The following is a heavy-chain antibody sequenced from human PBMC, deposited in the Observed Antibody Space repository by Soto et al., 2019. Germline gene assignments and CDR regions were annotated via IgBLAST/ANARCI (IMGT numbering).Heavy chain of an antibody. CDR2: MNTNTNTT. CDR1: GYTFTNND. CDR3: AREGSGYDPVYNWFDP. D-gene: IGHD5-12*01. V-gene: IGHV1-8*01. Sequence: ASVKVSCKASGYTFTNNDINWVRQAPGQGLGWIGWMNTNTNTTDSAEVFEGRVSLTWDTSISTAYMQLNSLRSEDTAVYYCAREGSGYDPVYNWFDPWGQGTLVTVSS. J-gene: IGHJ5*02.